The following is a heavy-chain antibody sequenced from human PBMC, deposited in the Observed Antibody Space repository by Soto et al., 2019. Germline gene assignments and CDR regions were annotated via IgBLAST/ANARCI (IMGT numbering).Heavy chain of an antibody. CDR3: ARDDAQTGWLQLRGRECWFDP. CDR1: GYTFTSYY. Sequence: GASVKVSCKASGYTFTSYYMHWVRQAPGQGLEWMGIINPSGGSTSYAQKFQGRVTMTRDTSTSTVYMELSSLRSEDTAVYYCARDDAQTGWLQLRGRECWFDPWGQGTLVTVSS. V-gene: IGHV1-46*03. D-gene: IGHD5-12*01. J-gene: IGHJ5*02. CDR2: INPSGGST.